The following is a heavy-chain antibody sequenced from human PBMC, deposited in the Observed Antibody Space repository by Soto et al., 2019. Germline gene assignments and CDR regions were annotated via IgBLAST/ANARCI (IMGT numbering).Heavy chain of an antibody. Sequence: SETLSLTCTVSGGSISSYYWSWIRQPPGKGLEWIGYIYYSGSTNYNPSLKSRVTISVDTSKNQFSLKLSSVTAADTAVYYCARGTAMVTRLFDYWGQGTLVTVSS. CDR1: GGSISSYY. CDR3: ARGTAMVTRLFDY. V-gene: IGHV4-59*01. D-gene: IGHD5-18*01. CDR2: IYYSGST. J-gene: IGHJ4*02.